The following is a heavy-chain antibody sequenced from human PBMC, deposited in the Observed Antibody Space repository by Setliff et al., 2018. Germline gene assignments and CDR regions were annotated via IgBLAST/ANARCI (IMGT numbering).Heavy chain of an antibody. Sequence: ASVKVSCKASGYTFTTYAISWMRQAPGQGLEWMGWINTNTGNPSYAQGFTGRFVFSLDTSVSTAYLQISSLKAEDTAVYYCAKDSDYDFLTGSYMDVWGKGTTVTVSS. CDR3: AKDSDYDFLTGSYMDV. D-gene: IGHD3-9*01. CDR2: INTNTGNP. CDR1: GYTFTTYA. J-gene: IGHJ6*03. V-gene: IGHV7-4-1*02.